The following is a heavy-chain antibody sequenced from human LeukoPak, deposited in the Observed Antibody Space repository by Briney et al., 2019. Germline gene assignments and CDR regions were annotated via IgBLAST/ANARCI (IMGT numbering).Heavy chain of an antibody. CDR1: GGTFSSYA. CDR3: VRASGGYNWNYADY. CDR2: IIPIFGTA. V-gene: IGHV1-69*05. Sequence: SVKVSCKASGGTFSSYAISWVRQAPGQGLEWMGGIIPIFGTANCAQKFQGRVTITTDESTSTAYMELSSLRSEDTAVYYCVRASGGYNWNYADYWGQGTLVTVSS. D-gene: IGHD1-7*01. J-gene: IGHJ4*02.